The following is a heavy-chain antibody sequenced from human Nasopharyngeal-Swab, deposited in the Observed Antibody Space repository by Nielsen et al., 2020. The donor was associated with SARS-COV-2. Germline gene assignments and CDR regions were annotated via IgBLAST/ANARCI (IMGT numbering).Heavy chain of an antibody. CDR3: ARARITMIVVVNAFDI. CDR2: IYYSGST. J-gene: IGHJ3*02. V-gene: IGHV4-30-4*01. Sequence: SETLSLTCTVSGGSISSGDYYWSWIRQPPGKGLEWIGYIYYSGSTYYNPSIKSRVTISVDTSKNQFSLKLSSVTAADTAVYYCARARITMIVVVNAFDIWGQGTMVTVSS. CDR1: GGSISSGDYY. D-gene: IGHD3-22*01.